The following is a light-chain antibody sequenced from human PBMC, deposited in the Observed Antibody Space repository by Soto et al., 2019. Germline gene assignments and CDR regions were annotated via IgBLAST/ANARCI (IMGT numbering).Light chain of an antibody. J-gene: IGLJ2*01. Sequence: QAVVTQPPSVSGAPGQRVTISCTRSSSNIGSLYDVHWYQQLPGTAPKLLIYDNSNRPSGVPDRFSGSKSGTSASLAITGLQAEDEADYYCQSYDSSLSASVFGGGTKLTVL. CDR1: SSNIGSLYD. CDR2: DNS. V-gene: IGLV1-40*01. CDR3: QSYDSSLSASV.